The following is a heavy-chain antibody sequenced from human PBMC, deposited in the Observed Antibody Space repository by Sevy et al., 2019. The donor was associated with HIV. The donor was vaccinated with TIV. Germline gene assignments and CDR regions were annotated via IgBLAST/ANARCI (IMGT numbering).Heavy chain of an antibody. CDR1: GFTFSTYS. J-gene: IGHJ5*02. D-gene: IGHD3-22*01. CDR3: AREAYYYDSREENWFDP. V-gene: IGHV3-48*02. Sequence: GGSLRLSCAGSGFTFSTYSMHWVRQAPGKGLEWVSSISRTSTTTYYADSAKGRFTISRDNAKNSLYLQMNSLRDEDTAVYYCAREAYYYDSREENWFDPWGQGTLVTVSS. CDR2: ISRTSTTT.